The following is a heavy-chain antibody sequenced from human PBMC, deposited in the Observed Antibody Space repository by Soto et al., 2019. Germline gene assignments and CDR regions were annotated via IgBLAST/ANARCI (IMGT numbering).Heavy chain of an antibody. CDR1: RDTFSSYA. V-gene: IGHV1-69*01. CDR3: ARDGSGYRSRASPMDV. Sequence: QVQLVQSGAEVKKPGSSVKVSCKASRDTFSSYAISWVRQAPGQGLEWMGGIIPIFGTANYAQKFQGRVTITADESTSTAYMELSSLRSEDTAVYYCARDGSGYRSRASPMDVWGQGTTVTVSS. CDR2: IIPIFGTA. D-gene: IGHD3-22*01. J-gene: IGHJ6*02.